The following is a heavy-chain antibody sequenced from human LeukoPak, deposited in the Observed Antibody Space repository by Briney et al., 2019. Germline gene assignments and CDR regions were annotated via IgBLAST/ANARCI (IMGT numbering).Heavy chain of an antibody. CDR2: IYPGDSDT. J-gene: IGHJ5*02. V-gene: IGHV5-51*01. CDR1: GYSFTNYW. Sequence: GESLKISCKGSGYSFTNYWIGWVRQMPGKGLEWMGIIYPGDSDTRYSPSFQGQVTISADKSITAAYLQWSSLKVSDTAMYYCARVAPYYTESWFDPWGQGTMVTVSS. CDR3: ARVAPYYTESWFDP. D-gene: IGHD3-10*01.